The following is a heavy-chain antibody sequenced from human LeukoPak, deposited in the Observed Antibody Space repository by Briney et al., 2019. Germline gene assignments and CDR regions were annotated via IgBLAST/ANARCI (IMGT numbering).Heavy chain of an antibody. CDR1: GYTFTSYD. V-gene: IGHV1-8*01. J-gene: IGHJ4*02. CDR2: MNPNSGNT. D-gene: IGHD3/OR15-3a*01. CDR3: AREVLSRGGLGY. Sequence: GASVKVSCKASGYTFTSYDINWVRQATGQGLEWMGWMNPNSGNTGYAQKFQGRVTMTRNTSISTAYMELSSLRSEDTAVYYCAREVLSRGGLGYWGQGTLVTVSS.